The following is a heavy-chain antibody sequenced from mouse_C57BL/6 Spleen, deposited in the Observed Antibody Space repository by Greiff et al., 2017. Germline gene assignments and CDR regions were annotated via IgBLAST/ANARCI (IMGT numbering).Heavy chain of an antibody. CDR1: GYAFTNFL. Sequence: VQLMESGAELVRPGTSVKVSCKASGYAFTNFLIEWVKQRPGQGLEWIGVINPGSGGTNYNEKFKGKATLTADKSSITAYLQLSSLTSEDSAVYFCARSGYYYGSSYAMDYWGQGTSVTVSS. CDR2: INPGSGGT. V-gene: IGHV1-54*01. J-gene: IGHJ4*01. D-gene: IGHD1-1*01. CDR3: ARSGYYYGSSYAMDY.